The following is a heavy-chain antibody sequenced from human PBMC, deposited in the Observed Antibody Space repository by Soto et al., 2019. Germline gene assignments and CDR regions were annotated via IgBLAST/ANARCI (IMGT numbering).Heavy chain of an antibody. V-gene: IGHV4-59*04. CDR3: AGSLRFLEWFNWFDP. CDR1: GGSISSNY. D-gene: IGHD3-3*01. Sequence: SETLSLTCTVSGGSISSNYWSWIRQPDGKGLEWIGYIYHSGSTYYNPSLKSRVTISVDRSKNQFSLKLSSVTAADTAVHYCAGSLRFLEWFNWFDPWGQGTLVTVSS. J-gene: IGHJ5*02. CDR2: IYHSGST.